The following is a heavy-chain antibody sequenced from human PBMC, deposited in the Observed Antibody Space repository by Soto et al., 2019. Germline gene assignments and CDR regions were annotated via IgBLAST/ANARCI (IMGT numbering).Heavy chain of an antibody. J-gene: IGHJ6*03. V-gene: IGHV2-5*02. Sequence: QITLKESGPTLVKPTQTLTLTCTFSGFSLSTSGVGVGWIRQPPGKALEWLALIYWDDDKRYSPSLKSRLTITKDTSKKQVVLTMTNIDPVDTATYYCAHIPLGSYYYYYYSMDVRSKGTTVTVSS. CDR1: GFSLSTSGVG. CDR2: IYWDDDK. D-gene: IGHD1-26*01. CDR3: AHIPLGSYYYYYYSMDV.